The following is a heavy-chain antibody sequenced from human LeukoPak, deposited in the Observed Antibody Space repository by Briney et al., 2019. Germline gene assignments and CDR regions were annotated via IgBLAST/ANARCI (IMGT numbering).Heavy chain of an antibody. Sequence: SVKVSCKASGGTFSSYAISWVRQAPGQGLEWMGGIIPIFGTANYAQKFQGRVTITADESTSTAYMELSSLRSEDTAVYYCARGYVTVGLQWDYWGQGTLVTVSS. D-gene: IGHD3-16*01. CDR1: GGTFSSYA. V-gene: IGHV1-69*13. CDR3: ARGYVTVGLQWDY. J-gene: IGHJ4*02. CDR2: IIPIFGTA.